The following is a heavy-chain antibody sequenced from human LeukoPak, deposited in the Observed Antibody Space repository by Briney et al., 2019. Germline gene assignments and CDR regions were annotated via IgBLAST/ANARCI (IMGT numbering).Heavy chain of an antibody. Sequence: SETLSLTCAVYGGSFSGYYWSWIRQPPGKGLEWIGEINHSGSTNYNPSLKSRVTISVDTSKNQFSLKLSSVTAADTAVYYCARCLYTNWFDPWGQGTLVTVSS. CDR1: GGSFSGYY. D-gene: IGHD4-11*01. CDR2: INHSGST. CDR3: ARCLYTNWFDP. V-gene: IGHV4-34*01. J-gene: IGHJ5*02.